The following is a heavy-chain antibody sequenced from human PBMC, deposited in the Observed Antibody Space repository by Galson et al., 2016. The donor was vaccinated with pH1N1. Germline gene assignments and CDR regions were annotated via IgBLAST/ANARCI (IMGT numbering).Heavy chain of an antibody. CDR1: GDSVSSNSAA. J-gene: IGHJ4*02. Sequence: CAISGDSVSSNSAAWNWIRQSPSRGLEWLGRTYYRSKWFYNYAVSVQGRITINPDTSKNQFSLQLNSVTPEDTAVYYCVRHSPGRAVGVFDCWGQGTLVTVSS. CDR2: TYYRSKWFY. D-gene: IGHD6-19*01. CDR3: VRHSPGRAVGVFDC. V-gene: IGHV6-1*01.